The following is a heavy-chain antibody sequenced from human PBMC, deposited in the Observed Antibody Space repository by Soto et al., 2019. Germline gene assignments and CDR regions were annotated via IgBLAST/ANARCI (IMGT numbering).Heavy chain of an antibody. Sequence: ASVKVSCKASGYTFTSYAMHWVRQAPGQRLEWMGWINAGNGNTKYSQKFQGRVTITRDTSASTAYMELSSLRSEDTAVYYCAGLRPHYYYYGMDVWGQGTTVTVSS. CDR1: GYTFTSYA. J-gene: IGHJ6*02. D-gene: IGHD4-17*01. V-gene: IGHV1-3*01. CDR3: AGLRPHYYYYGMDV. CDR2: INAGNGNT.